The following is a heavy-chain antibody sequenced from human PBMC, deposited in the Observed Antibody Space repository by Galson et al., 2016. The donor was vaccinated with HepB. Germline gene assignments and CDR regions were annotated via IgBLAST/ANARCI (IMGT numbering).Heavy chain of an antibody. Sequence: SVKVSCKASGYSFSNYGINWVRQAPGQGLEWMGWISTYNGDTNYAPNLRGRVTMTTDTSTSTAYMDLRSLRSDDTAVYYCTRGHCSAGSCYPFDFWGQGTLVTVSS. V-gene: IGHV1-18*04. CDR1: GYSFSNYG. D-gene: IGHD2-15*01. J-gene: IGHJ4*02. CDR3: TRGHCSAGSCYPFDF. CDR2: ISTYNGDT.